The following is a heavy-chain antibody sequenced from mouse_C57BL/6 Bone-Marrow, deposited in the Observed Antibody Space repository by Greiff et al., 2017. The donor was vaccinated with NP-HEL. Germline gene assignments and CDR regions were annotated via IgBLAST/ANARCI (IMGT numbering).Heavy chain of an antibody. D-gene: IGHD1-1*01. V-gene: IGHV1-61*01. Sequence: QVQLQQPGAELVRPGSSVKLSCKASGYTFTSYWMDWVKQRPGQGLEWIGNIYPSDSETHYNQKFKDKATLTVEKSSSTAYMQLSSLTSEDSAVDYCARYYYGSSYVWDYWGQGTTLPVSS. J-gene: IGHJ2*01. CDR1: GYTFTSYW. CDR2: IYPSDSET. CDR3: ARYYYGSSYVWDY.